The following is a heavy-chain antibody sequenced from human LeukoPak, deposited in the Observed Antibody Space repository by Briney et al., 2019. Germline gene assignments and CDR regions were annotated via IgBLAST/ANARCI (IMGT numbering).Heavy chain of an antibody. CDR3: ARDSRGSYYNNWFDP. V-gene: IGHV4-39*07. CDR1: GGSISSSSYY. Sequence: ASETLSLTCTVSGGSISSSSYYWGWIRQPPGKGLEWIGSIYYSGSTYYNPSLKSRVTISVDTSKNQFSLKLSSVTAADTAVYYCARDSRGSYYNNWFDPWGQGTLVTVSS. J-gene: IGHJ5*02. D-gene: IGHD1-26*01. CDR2: IYYSGST.